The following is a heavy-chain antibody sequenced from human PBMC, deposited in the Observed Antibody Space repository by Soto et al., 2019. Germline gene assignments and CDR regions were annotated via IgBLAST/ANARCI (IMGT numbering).Heavy chain of an antibody. Sequence: EVQLVESGGGLVQPGGSLRLSCIASELTFSTSWMHWVRQAPGKGPVWISRINTDGSDVTYADSVKGRFAVSRDNAKNTLDLQMISLRVEDTAVYFCARGNIAVAVRGLFDYWGQGTLVTVSS. D-gene: IGHD6-19*01. CDR2: INTDGSDV. V-gene: IGHV3-74*03. CDR3: ARGNIAVAVRGLFDY. J-gene: IGHJ4*02. CDR1: ELTFSTSW.